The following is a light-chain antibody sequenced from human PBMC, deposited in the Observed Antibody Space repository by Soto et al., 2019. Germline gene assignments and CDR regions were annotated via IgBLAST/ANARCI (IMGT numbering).Light chain of an antibody. CDR1: QAIKND. J-gene: IGKJ4*01. CDR2: ATS. Sequence: AIQMTQSPSSLSASVGDRVTITCRASQAIKNDLGWYQQKPGKAPKLLIYATSSLQSGVPSRFSGSGSGTDFTLTISSLQPEDFATYYCLQDYSYPLTFGGGTKVEIK. V-gene: IGKV1-6*01. CDR3: LQDYSYPLT.